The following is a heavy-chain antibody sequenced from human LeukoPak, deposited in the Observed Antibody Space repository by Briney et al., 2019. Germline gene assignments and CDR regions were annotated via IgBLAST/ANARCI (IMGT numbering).Heavy chain of an antibody. V-gene: IGHV1-18*01. J-gene: IGHJ4*02. CDR1: GYTFTSYG. CDR2: INAYNGNT. CDR3: ARDESSSSWLYY. D-gene: IGHD6-13*01. Sequence: ASVKVSCKASGYTFTSYGISWVRQAPGQGLEWMGWINAYNGNTNYAQKLQGRVTMTTDTSTSTAYMELTSLRSDDTAVYYCARDESSSSWLYYWGQGALVTGSS.